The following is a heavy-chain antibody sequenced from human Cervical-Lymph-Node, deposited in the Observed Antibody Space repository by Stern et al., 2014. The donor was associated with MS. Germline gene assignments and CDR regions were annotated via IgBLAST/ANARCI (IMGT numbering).Heavy chain of an antibody. Sequence: VQLVESGGGVVQPGRSLRLSCAASGFTFSSYGMHWVRQAPGKGLEWVAVIWDDGSNKYYADSVKGRFTISRDNSKNTLYLQMNSLRAEDTAVYYCARDRRSYGDPDAFDIWGQGTMVTVSS. CDR3: ARDRRSYGDPDAFDI. CDR2: IWDDGSNK. J-gene: IGHJ3*02. CDR1: GFTFSSYG. D-gene: IGHD4-17*01. V-gene: IGHV3-33*01.